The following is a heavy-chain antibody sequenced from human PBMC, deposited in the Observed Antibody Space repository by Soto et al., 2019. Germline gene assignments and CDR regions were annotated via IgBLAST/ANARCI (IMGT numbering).Heavy chain of an antibody. D-gene: IGHD6-13*01. CDR2: IYYSGNT. J-gene: IGHJ5*02. CDR1: GGSISSGGYS. V-gene: IGHV4-30-2*03. CDR3: ARGRTAATEFDP. Sequence: SETLSLTCAVSGGSISSGGYSWGWIRQPPGKGLEWIGSIYYSGNTYYNPSLKSRVTISVGTSKNQFSLKLSSVTAADTAVYYCARGRTAATEFDPWGQGTLVTVSS.